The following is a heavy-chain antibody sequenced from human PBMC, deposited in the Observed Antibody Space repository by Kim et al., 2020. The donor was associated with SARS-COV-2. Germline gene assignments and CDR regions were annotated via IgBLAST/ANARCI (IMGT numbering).Heavy chain of an antibody. D-gene: IGHD5-18*01. CDR1: GGSFSGYY. J-gene: IGHJ6*01. V-gene: IGHV4-34*01. CDR2: INHSGST. CDR3: ARVMVTLSLGVSSYGMDV. Sequence: SETLSLTCAVYGGSFSGYYSSWIRQPPGKVLEWIGEINHSGSTNYNPSLKSRVTISVDTSKNQFSLKLSSVTAADTAVYYCARVMVTLSLGVSSYGMDV.